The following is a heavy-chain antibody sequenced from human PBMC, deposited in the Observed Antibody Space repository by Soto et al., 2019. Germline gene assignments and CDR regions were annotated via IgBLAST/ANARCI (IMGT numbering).Heavy chain of an antibody. V-gene: IGHV5-51*01. J-gene: IGHJ6*03. CDR3: ALAVAGNTGYYYMDV. CDR1: GYSFTSYW. CDR2: IYPGDSDT. Sequence: PGESLKISCKGSGYSFTSYWIGWVRQMPGKGLEWMGIIYPGDSDTRYSPSFQGQVTISADKSISTAYLQWSSLKASDTAMYYCALAVAGNTGYYYMDVWGKGTTVTVSS. D-gene: IGHD6-19*01.